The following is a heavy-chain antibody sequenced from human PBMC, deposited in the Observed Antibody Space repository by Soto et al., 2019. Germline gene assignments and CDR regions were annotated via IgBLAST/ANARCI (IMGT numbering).Heavy chain of an antibody. CDR2: IIPMLTVT. V-gene: IGHV1-69*02. CDR3: SIGSWSAETFDV. CDR1: GGTFSTYT. J-gene: IGHJ3*01. Sequence: QVHLEQSRAEVKKPGSSVKVSCKAAGGTFSTYTLIWVRQAPGQGLEWMGRIIPMLTVTNSAQKFQGRVTLTADKSTSTAFMELTSLTSDETAGYYCSIGSWSAETFDVWGQGTMVTVSS. D-gene: IGHD2-2*01.